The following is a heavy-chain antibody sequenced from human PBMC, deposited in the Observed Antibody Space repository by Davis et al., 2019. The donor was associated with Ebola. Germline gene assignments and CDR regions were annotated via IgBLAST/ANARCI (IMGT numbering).Heavy chain of an antibody. Sequence: GESLKISCAASGFSFSSFGMHWVRQAPGKGLEWVAFIRYDGSDKYYADSVKGRFAISRDNSKNTLYLQMNSLRAEDTAVYYCARATIPNTWGQGTLVTVSS. CDR2: IRYDGSDK. D-gene: IGHD3-9*01. V-gene: IGHV3-30*02. J-gene: IGHJ5*02. CDR3: ARATIPNT. CDR1: GFSFSSFG.